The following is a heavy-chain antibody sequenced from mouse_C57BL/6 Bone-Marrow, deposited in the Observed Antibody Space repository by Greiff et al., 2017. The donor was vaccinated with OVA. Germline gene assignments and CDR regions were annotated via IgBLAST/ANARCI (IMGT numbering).Heavy chain of an antibody. CDR3: ARGGRDITTVVSDWYFDV. J-gene: IGHJ1*03. V-gene: IGHV1-72*01. CDR1: GYTFTSYW. Sequence: QVQLQQPGAELVKPGASVKLSCKASGYTFTSYWMHWVKQRPGRGLEWLGRIDPNSGGTKYNEQFKSKATLTVDTPSRTAYMQRSSLTSEDSAVYYCARGGRDITTVVSDWYFDVWGTGTTVTVSS. CDR2: IDPNSGGT. D-gene: IGHD1-1*01.